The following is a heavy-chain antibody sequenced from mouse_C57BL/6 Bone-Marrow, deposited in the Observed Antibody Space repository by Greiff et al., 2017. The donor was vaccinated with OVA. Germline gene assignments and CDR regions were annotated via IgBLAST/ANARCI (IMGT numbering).Heavy chain of an antibody. J-gene: IGHJ2*01. D-gene: IGHD1-1*01. Sequence: QVHVKQPGAELVKPGASVKLSCKASGYTFTSYWMHWVKQRPGQGLEWIGMIHPNSGSTNYNEKFKSKATLTVDKSSSTAYMQLSSLTSEDSAVYYCAWGIHYYGSPRPDYWGQGTTLTVSS. V-gene: IGHV1-64*01. CDR2: IHPNSGST. CDR3: AWGIHYYGSPRPDY. CDR1: GYTFTSYW.